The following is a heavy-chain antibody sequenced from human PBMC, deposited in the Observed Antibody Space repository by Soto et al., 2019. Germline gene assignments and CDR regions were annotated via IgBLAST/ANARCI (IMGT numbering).Heavy chain of an antibody. CDR2: INHDGSSI. CDR1: GFTFGQHP. V-gene: IGHV3-7*01. J-gene: IGHJ6*02. Sequence: GGSLRLSCAASGFTFGQHPMTWVRQAPGKGLEWVAYINHDGSSISYVDSVKGRFTISRDNAKNSLYLQMNSLRVDDTAVYYCARAGLRFLEWYVGYYDMDVWGQGTSVTVSS. D-gene: IGHD3-3*01. CDR3: ARAGLRFLEWYVGYYDMDV.